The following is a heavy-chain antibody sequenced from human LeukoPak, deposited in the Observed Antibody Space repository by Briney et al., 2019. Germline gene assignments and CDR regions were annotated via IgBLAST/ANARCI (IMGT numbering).Heavy chain of an antibody. CDR3: ARGNILTGYEY. V-gene: IGHV3-23*01. CDR2: ISGSGGTT. Sequence: GGSLRLSCATSGFTFSNYAVSWVRQAPGKGLEWVSSISGSGGTTYYADSVKGRFTISRENAKKSLYLQMNSLRAGDTAVYYCARGNILTGYEYWGQGTLVTVSS. CDR1: GFTFSNYA. D-gene: IGHD3-9*01. J-gene: IGHJ4*02.